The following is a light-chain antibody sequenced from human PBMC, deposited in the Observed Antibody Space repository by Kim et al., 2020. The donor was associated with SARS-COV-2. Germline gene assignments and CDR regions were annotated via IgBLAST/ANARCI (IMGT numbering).Light chain of an antibody. CDR3: QLWDVDSDHVV. CDR1: NIGVKS. CDR2: YND. Sequence: PGQTAKITCGETNIGVKSVHCYQQRPRQAPMLVIYYNDGRPSGIPGRFSGSNSGNTATLTINRVEAGDEADYYCQLWDVDSDHVVFGGGTQLTVL. J-gene: IGLJ2*01. V-gene: IGLV3-21*04.